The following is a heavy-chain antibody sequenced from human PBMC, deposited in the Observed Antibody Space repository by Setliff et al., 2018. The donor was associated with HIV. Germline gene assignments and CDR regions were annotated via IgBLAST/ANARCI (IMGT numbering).Heavy chain of an antibody. J-gene: IGHJ5*02. CDR2: IRSSSNFA. CDR3: AKEPPSRLQLVPPNWFDP. D-gene: IGHD6-6*01. CDR1: GFTFSSYG. Sequence: LRLSCAASGFTFSSYGMNWVRQAPGKGLEWVSVIRSSSNFASYADSVKGRFTISRDNSKNTLYLQMNSLRAEDTAVYYCAKEPPSRLQLVPPNWFDPWGQGTLVTVSS. V-gene: IGHV3-21*04.